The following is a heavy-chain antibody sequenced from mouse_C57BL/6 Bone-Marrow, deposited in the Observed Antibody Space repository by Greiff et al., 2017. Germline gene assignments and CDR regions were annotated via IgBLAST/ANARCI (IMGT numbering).Heavy chain of an antibody. J-gene: IGHJ2*01. CDR3: VRRGFPFYFDY. Sequence: QVQLQQPGAELVMPGASVTLSCKASGYTFTSHWMHWVKQGPGQGLEWIGEIDPSDSYTNYNQTFKGKSTLTVDKSSSTSYMLLSSLTSDDSAVYDCVRRGFPFYFDYWGQGTTLTVSS. CDR2: IDPSDSYT. V-gene: IGHV1-69*01. CDR1: GYTFTSHW.